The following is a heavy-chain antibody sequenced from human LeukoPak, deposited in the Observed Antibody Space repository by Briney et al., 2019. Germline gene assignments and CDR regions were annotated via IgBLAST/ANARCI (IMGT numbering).Heavy chain of an antibody. CDR2: INSYGSIT. CDR1: VFTFSNYW. J-gene: IGHJ4*02. D-gene: IGHD6-13*01. V-gene: IGHV3-74*01. CDR3: ASGIAAVAWDFDY. Sequence: AGSLRLSCAVTVFTFSNYWMHWVRQAPGQGLVWVSRINSYGSITSYADSVKGRFTISRDSAKNTLYLQMNSLRAEDTAVYYCASGIAAVAWDFDYWAQGTLVTVSS.